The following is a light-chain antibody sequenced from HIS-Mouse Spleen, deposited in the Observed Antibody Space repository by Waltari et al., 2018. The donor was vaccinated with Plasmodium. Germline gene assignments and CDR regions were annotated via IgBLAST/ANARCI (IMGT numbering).Light chain of an antibody. J-gene: IGKJ1*01. Sequence: DIQMTQSPSSLSASVGARVTITCRASQSISNYLNWYQQKPGKAPKFLIYAASTLQSGVPSRVSGSGSGTDFTLTISSLQPEDFATYYCQQSYSTWTFGQGTKVEIK. CDR3: QQSYSTWT. V-gene: IGKV1-39*01. CDR1: QSISNY. CDR2: AAS.